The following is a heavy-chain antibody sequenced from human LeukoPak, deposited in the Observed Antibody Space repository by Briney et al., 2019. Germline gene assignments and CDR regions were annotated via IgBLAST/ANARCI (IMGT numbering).Heavy chain of an antibody. CDR1: GDSMNNYY. D-gene: IGHD5-12*01. CDR3: AGEDSGYDFGRIDY. CDR2: IFYSGNT. V-gene: IGHV4-59*12. Sequence: SETLSLTCTVSGDSMNNYYWSWIRQPPGKGLEWIGNIFYSGNTYYNPSLKSRVTISVDTSKNQFSLKLSSVTAADTAVYYCAGEDSGYDFGRIDYWGQGTLVTVSS. J-gene: IGHJ4*02.